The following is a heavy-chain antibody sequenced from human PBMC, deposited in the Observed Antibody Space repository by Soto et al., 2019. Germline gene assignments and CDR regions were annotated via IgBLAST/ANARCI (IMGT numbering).Heavy chain of an antibody. CDR1: GFTFSDSW. CDR2: IKPDESEK. Sequence: GGSLRLSCTASGFTFSDSWMTWVRQAPGEGLEWVARIKPDESEKKYADSVKGRFSISRDNAKNSMYLQMDSLRGEDTAVYYCVRGGSNYASWGQGTLVTVSS. CDR3: VRGGSNYAS. D-gene: IGHD4-4*01. J-gene: IGHJ5*02. V-gene: IGHV3-7*01.